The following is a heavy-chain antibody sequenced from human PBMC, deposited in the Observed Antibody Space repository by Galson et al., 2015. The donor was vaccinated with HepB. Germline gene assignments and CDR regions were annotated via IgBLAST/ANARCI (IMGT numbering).Heavy chain of an antibody. CDR2: INHSGST. Sequence: ETLSLTCAVYGGSLSGYYWSWIRQSPGKGLEWIGEINHSGSTNYNPSLKSRVTISVDTSKNQFSLKLSSVTAADTAVYYCARGRVVVVPVATYFDYWGQGTLVTVSS. V-gene: IGHV4-34*01. D-gene: IGHD2-2*01. J-gene: IGHJ4*02. CDR1: GGSLSGYY. CDR3: ARGRVVVVPVATYFDY.